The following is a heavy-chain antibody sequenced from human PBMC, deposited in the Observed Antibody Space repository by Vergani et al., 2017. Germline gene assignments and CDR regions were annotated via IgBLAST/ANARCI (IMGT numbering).Heavy chain of an antibody. J-gene: IGHJ4*02. CDR1: GFTFSSYW. V-gene: IGHV3-74*01. CDR3: AIVRYYYDSSGYQPFGY. CDR2: MNSDGSST. D-gene: IGHD3-22*01. Sequence: EVQLVESGGGLVQPGGSLRLSCAASGFTFSSYWMHWVRQAPGKGLVWVSRMNSDGSSTSYADSVKGRFTIYRDNANNTLYLQMNRLRAEDTAVYYCAIVRYYYDSSGYQPFGYWGQGTLVTVSS.